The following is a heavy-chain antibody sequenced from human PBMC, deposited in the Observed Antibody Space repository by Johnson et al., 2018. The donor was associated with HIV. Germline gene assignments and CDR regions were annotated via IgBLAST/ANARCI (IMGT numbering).Heavy chain of an antibody. V-gene: IGHV3-9*01. CDR2: ISWNSGSI. Sequence: VQLVESGGGLVQPGRSLRLSCAASGFTFDDYAMHWVRQAPGKGLEWVSGISWNSGSIGYADSVKGRFTISRDNAKNSLYLQMNSLRAEDTALYYCAKDISAPLYCSGGSGYSLAFDIWGQGTMVTVSS. CDR1: GFTFDDYA. CDR3: AKDISAPLYCSGGSGYSLAFDI. J-gene: IGHJ3*02. D-gene: IGHD2-15*01.